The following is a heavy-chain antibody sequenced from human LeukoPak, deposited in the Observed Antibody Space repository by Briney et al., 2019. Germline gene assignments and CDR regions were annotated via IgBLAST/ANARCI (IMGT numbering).Heavy chain of an antibody. CDR2: IYTSGST. CDR3: ARHGVIGRGYCSGGSCDAFDF. V-gene: IGHV4-4*09. D-gene: IGHD2-15*01. Sequence: TSETLSLTCTVSGGSISSYYWSWIRQPPGKGLEWIGYIYTSGSTNYNPSLKSRVTISVDTSKNQFSLKLSSVTAADTAVYYCARHGVIGRGYCSGGSCDAFDFWGQGTMVTVSS. CDR1: GGSISSYY. J-gene: IGHJ3*01.